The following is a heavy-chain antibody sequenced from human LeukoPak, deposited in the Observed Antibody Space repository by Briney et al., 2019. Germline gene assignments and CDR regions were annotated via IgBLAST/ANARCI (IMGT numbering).Heavy chain of an antibody. D-gene: IGHD2-15*01. V-gene: IGHV4-34*01. CDR2: INHSGST. J-gene: IGHJ6*03. Sequence: SETLSLTCTVSGGSISSYYWSWIRQPPGKELEWIGEINHSGSTNYNPSLKSRVTISVDTSKNQFSLELSSVTAADTAVYYCARSVEGYCSGDNCYYYYYYMDVWGKGTTVTVSS. CDR1: GGSISSYY. CDR3: ARSVEGYCSGDNCYYYYYYMDV.